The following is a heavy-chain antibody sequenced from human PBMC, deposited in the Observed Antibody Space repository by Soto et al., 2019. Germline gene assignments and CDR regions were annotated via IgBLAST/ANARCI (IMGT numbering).Heavy chain of an antibody. J-gene: IGHJ6*02. CDR2: INYYASII. V-gene: IGHV3-74*01. Sequence: GGSLRLSCAASGITFNNYRMHWLRQPPGKGLAWVSRINYYASIINYADSVRGRFTISRDNAENSLYLQMNSLGVEDTAIYYCASCDCSGLKDWGQGTTVTVSS. CDR1: GITFNNYR. D-gene: IGHD2-21*02. CDR3: ASCDCSGLKD.